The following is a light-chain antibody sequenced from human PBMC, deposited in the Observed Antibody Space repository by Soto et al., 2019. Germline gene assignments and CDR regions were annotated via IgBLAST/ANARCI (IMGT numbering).Light chain of an antibody. CDR3: SSYTGRTPPVV. Sequence: QPVLTQPASVSGSPGQSITISCTGTSSDIGGYNFVSWYQQHPGKAPKLMIYDVSNRPSGVSNRFSGSKSGNTASLTISGLQAEDEADYYCSSYTGRTPPVVFGGGTKVTVL. V-gene: IGLV2-14*01. CDR2: DVS. CDR1: SSDIGGYNF. J-gene: IGLJ2*01.